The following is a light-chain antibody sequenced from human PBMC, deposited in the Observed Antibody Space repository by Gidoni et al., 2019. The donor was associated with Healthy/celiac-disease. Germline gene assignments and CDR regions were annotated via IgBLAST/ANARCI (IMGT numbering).Light chain of an antibody. J-gene: IGLJ3*02. CDR1: SSNIGNNY. CDR3: GTWDSSLSAHWV. Sequence: QSVLTQPPSVSAAPGQKVTISCSGSSSNIGNNYVSWYPQLTGTAPKLLFYDNNKRLSGIPDRFSGDKSGTSATLGITGLQTGDEAGYYCGTWDSSLSAHWVFGGGTKLTVL. V-gene: IGLV1-51*01. CDR2: DNN.